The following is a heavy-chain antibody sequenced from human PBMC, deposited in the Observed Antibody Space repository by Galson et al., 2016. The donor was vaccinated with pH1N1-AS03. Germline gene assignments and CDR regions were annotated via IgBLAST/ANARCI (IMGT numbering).Heavy chain of an antibody. D-gene: IGHD6-19*01. Sequence: SLRLSCAASGFPFSGYSMNWVRQAPGKGLEWVSFISTSGSSIYYADSVKGRFTISRDNAKNSLYLQMNSLRDEDTAIYYCARDGPPQGISVAGSFDFWGQGTLFTVSS. CDR2: ISTSGSSI. J-gene: IGHJ4*02. CDR1: GFPFSGYS. V-gene: IGHV3-21*01. CDR3: ARDGPPQGISVAGSFDF.